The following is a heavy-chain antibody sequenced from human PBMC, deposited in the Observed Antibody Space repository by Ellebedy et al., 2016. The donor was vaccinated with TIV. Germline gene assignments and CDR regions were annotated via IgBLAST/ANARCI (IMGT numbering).Heavy chain of an antibody. D-gene: IGHD3-16*02. Sequence: ASVKVSCKASGYTFTSYYMHWVRQAPGQGLEWMGIINTSGGSTNYAQKFQDRVTLTRDTSTSTVYMELSSLRSEDTAVYHCARSYLQSHPYFDYWGQGTLVTVSS. V-gene: IGHV1-46*01. CDR3: ARSYLQSHPYFDY. J-gene: IGHJ4*02. CDR1: GYTFTSYY. CDR2: INTSGGST.